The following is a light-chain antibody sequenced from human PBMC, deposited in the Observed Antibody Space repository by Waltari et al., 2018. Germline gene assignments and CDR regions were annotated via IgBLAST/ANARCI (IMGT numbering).Light chain of an antibody. CDR1: QSVSRT. CDR2: GAS. Sequence: EMVLTLSPGTLSFSPGARATFSCRASQSVSRTLAWYQQKPGQAPKLLIYGASIRATGIPDRFTGSGSGTDFSLTISSLEPEDFAIYFCQHYVRLPATFGQGTKVEIK. CDR3: QHYVRLPAT. V-gene: IGKV3-20*01. J-gene: IGKJ1*01.